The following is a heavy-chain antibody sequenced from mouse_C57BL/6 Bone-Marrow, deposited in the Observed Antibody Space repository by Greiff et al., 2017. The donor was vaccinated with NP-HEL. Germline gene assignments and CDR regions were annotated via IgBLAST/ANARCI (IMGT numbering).Heavy chain of an antibody. CDR1: GYTFTSYW. V-gene: IGHV1-72*01. CDR2: IDPNSGGT. D-gene: IGHD2-1*01. CDR3: AKEGGGNYKGFDY. Sequence: QVQLQQPGAELVKPGASVKLSCKASGYTFTSYWMHWVKQRPGRGLEWIGRIDPNSGGTKYNEKFKSKATLTVVKPSSTAYMTLSSLTSEDSAVYYCAKEGGGNYKGFDYWGQGTTLTVSS. J-gene: IGHJ2*01.